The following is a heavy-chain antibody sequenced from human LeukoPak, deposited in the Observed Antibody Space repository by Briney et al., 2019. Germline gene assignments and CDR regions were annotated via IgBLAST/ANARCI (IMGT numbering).Heavy chain of an antibody. J-gene: IGHJ4*02. Sequence: GEPLKISCKASRYSSASYWIAWVRQMPGKGLEWMGIIYPGDSDIMYSPSFQGQVTISADKSISTAYLQWSSLKASDTAMYYCASDDYGDYVLWGQGTLVTVSS. V-gene: IGHV5-51*01. CDR1: RYSSASYW. D-gene: IGHD4-17*01. CDR2: IYPGDSDI. CDR3: ASDDYGDYVL.